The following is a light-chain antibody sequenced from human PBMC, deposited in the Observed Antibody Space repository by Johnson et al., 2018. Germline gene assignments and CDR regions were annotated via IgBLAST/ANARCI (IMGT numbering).Light chain of an antibody. J-gene: IGLJ1*01. CDR1: SSNIGNNY. Sequence: QSVLTQPPSVSAAPGQKVTISCSGSSSNIGNNYVSWYQQLPGTAPKLLIYENNKRPSGIPDRFSGSKSGTSATLGITGLQTGDEADDYCGTWDSSLSDGNVFGTGTKVTVL. CDR3: GTWDSSLSDGNV. V-gene: IGLV1-51*02. CDR2: ENN.